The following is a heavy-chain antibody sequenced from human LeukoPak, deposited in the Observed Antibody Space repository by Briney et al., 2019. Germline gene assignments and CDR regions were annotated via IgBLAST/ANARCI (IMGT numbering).Heavy chain of an antibody. D-gene: IGHD3-10*01. Sequence: GGSLRLSCAGSGFTFSDYWMTWVRQAPGKGLEWVANINEDGSDKYYVDSVKGRFTISTDNGKNSLFLQMNSLRAEDTAVYYCARNYYGSGSQYNPFEDWGQGTLVTVSS. CDR1: GFTFSDYW. CDR2: INEDGSDK. CDR3: ARNYYGSGSQYNPFED. J-gene: IGHJ4*02. V-gene: IGHV3-7*01.